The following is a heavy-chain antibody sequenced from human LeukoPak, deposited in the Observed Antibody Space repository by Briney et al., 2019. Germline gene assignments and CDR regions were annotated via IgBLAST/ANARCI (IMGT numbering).Heavy chain of an antibody. CDR1: GFTFSDYY. CDR3: ARAHSGTYRLSHYYYYMDV. D-gene: IGHD3-10*01. Sequence: PGGSLRLSCVASGFTFSDYYMSWVRQAPGKGLEWVAIIKQDGSDKYSVDSVKGRFTISRDNAKNSLLLQIKSLRAEDTAVYYCARAHSGTYRLSHYYYYMDVWGEGTTVTISS. J-gene: IGHJ6*03. V-gene: IGHV3-7*01. CDR2: IKQDGSDK.